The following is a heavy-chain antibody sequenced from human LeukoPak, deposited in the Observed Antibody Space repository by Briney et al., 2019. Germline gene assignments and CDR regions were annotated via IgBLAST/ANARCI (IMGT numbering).Heavy chain of an antibody. CDR2: ISGSGGST. CDR3: AKDRWLQGYFDY. D-gene: IGHD5-24*01. J-gene: IGHJ4*02. CDR1: GFTFSSYG. Sequence: GGTLRLSCAASGFTFSSYGMSWVRQTPGKGLEWVSAISGSGGSTYYADSVKGRFTISRDNSKKTVYLQMNSLRTEDTAVYYCAKDRWLQGYFDYWGQGTLVTVSS. V-gene: IGHV3-23*01.